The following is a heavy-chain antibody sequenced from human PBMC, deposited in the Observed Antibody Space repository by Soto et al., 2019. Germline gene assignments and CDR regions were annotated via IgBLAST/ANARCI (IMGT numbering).Heavy chain of an antibody. CDR3: ARLGAFYQAMDS. CDR2: IYYAGTT. CDR1: DGSLSPNY. D-gene: IGHD2-2*01. V-gene: IGHV4-59*08. Sequence: SETLSLTCTVSDGSLSPNYWSWIRQPPGKGLEWLGYIYYAGTTTYNPSLQSRVSISLDTSKNEVSLKLTSVTAADTAVYFCARLGAFYQAMDSWGKGTLVTVSS. J-gene: IGHJ1*01.